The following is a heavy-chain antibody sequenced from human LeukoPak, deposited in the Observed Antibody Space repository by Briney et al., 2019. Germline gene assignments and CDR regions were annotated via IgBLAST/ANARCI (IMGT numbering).Heavy chain of an antibody. CDR3: AKESDSGYHSEGPKN. CDR1: GFVLSDHG. Sequence: GGSLRLSCAASGFVLSDHGMHWVRQAPGKGLEWVAFVRNDGSNEYYVGSVKGRFTISRDKSKNTLYLQMNSLRAEDTAVYSCAKESDSGYHSEGPKNWGLGTLVTVSS. D-gene: IGHD5-12*01. J-gene: IGHJ4*02. V-gene: IGHV3-30*02. CDR2: VRNDGSNE.